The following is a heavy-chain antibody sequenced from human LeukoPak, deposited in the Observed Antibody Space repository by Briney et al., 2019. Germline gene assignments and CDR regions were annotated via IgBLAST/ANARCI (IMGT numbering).Heavy chain of an antibody. CDR3: AKKITMVRGTSGFDY. V-gene: IGHV3-23*01. CDR1: GFTFSSYA. CDR2: ISGSGGST. J-gene: IGHJ4*02. D-gene: IGHD3-10*01. Sequence: GGSLRLSCAASGFTFSSYAMSWVRQAPGKGLEWVSAISGSGGSTYHADSVKGRFTISRDNSKNTLYLQMNSLRAEDTAVYYCAKKITMVRGTSGFDYWGQGTLVTVSS.